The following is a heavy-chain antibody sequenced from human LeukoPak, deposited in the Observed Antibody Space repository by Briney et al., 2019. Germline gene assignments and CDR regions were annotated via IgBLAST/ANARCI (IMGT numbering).Heavy chain of an antibody. CDR2: FSGSGGST. CDR3: AKDTRYSGSYYFVFDY. CDR1: GFTFSSYA. J-gene: IGHJ4*02. D-gene: IGHD1-26*01. Sequence: GGSLRLPCAASGFTFSSYAMSWVRQAPGKGLEWVSTFSGSGGSTYYADSVKGRFTISRDNSKNTLSLQMNSLRAEDTAVYYCAKDTRYSGSYYFVFDYWGQGTLVTVSS. V-gene: IGHV3-23*01.